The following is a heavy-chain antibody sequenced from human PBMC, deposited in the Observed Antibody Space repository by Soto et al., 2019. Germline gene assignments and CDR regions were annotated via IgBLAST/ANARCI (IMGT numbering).Heavy chain of an antibody. D-gene: IGHD2-2*01. V-gene: IGHV3-23*01. CDR2: ITGSGDDT. J-gene: IGHJ4*02. CDR3: AKGSRSSRPYYFDF. Sequence: GGSLRLSCAASGFMFSNYAMSWVRQAPGKGLEWFSAITGSGDDTYHAESVKGRFTISRDNSKNTLYLQMSSLRVEDTAVYYCAKGSRSSRPYYFDFWGQGTLVTVSS. CDR1: GFMFSNYA.